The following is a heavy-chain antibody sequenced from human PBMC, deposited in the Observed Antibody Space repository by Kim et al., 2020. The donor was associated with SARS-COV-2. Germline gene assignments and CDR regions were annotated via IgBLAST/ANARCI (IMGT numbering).Heavy chain of an antibody. Sequence: GGSLRLSCAASGFTFSNAWMSWVRQAPAKGLEWVGRIKSKTDGGTTDYAAPVKGRFTISRDDSKNTLYLQMNSLKTEDTAVYYCTTGGLYDFWSVNDAFDIWGQGTMVTVS. V-gene: IGHV3-15*01. J-gene: IGHJ3*02. CDR2: IKSKTDGGTT. D-gene: IGHD3-3*01. CDR1: GFTFSNAW. CDR3: TTGGLYDFWSVNDAFDI.